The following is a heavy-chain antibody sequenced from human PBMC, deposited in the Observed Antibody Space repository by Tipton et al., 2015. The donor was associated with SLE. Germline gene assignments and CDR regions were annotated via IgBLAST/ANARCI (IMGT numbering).Heavy chain of an antibody. CDR3: ARRVRGGDYAYYFDY. Sequence: TLSLTCAVSGGSIISSSWWSWVRQPPGKGLEWIGDIYHSESPNYNPSLKSRVTISIDKSKNQFSLKLTSVTAADTAVYYCARRVRGGDYAYYFDYWGQGTLVTVSS. D-gene: IGHD2-21*02. CDR2: IYHSESP. J-gene: IGHJ4*02. CDR1: GGSIISSSW. V-gene: IGHV4-4*02.